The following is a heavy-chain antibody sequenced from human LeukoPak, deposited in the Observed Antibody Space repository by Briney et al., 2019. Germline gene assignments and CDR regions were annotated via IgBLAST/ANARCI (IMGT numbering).Heavy chain of an antibody. CDR1: GFTFSSYS. J-gene: IGHJ3*02. V-gene: IGHV3-21*01. D-gene: IGHD2-2*01. Sequence: GGSLRLSCAASGFTFSSYSMNWVRQAPGKGLEWVSSISSSSSYVYYADSVKGRFTISRDNAKNSLYLQMNSLRAEDTAVYYCARPLHGLPGHDDAFDIWGQGTMVTVSS. CDR3: ARPLHGLPGHDDAFDI. CDR2: ISSSSSYV.